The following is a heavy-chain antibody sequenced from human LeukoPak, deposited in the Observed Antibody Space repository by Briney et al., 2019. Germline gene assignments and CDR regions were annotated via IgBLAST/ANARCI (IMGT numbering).Heavy chain of an antibody. D-gene: IGHD6-19*01. J-gene: IGHJ4*02. Sequence: ASVKVSCKASGYTLTSYYMHWVRQAPGQGLEWMGIINPSGGSTSYAQKFQGRVTMTRDTSTSTVYMELSSLRSEDTAVYYCARDYPTYSSGSGGFDYWGQGTLVTVSS. CDR2: INPSGGST. V-gene: IGHV1-46*01. CDR1: GYTLTSYY. CDR3: ARDYPTYSSGSGGFDY.